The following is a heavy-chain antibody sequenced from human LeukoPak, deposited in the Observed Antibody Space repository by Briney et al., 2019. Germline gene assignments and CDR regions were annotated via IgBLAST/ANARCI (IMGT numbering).Heavy chain of an antibody. CDR2: IYYSGST. V-gene: IGHV4-59*01. CDR1: GGSISSYF. Sequence: PSETLSLTCIVSGGSISSYFWSWIRQPPGKGLECIGYIYYSGSTNYNPSLKSRVTISVDTSRNQFSLRLSSVTSADTAVYYCARHPSGSYSYYFDYWGQGTLVTVSS. CDR3: ARHPSGSYSYYFDY. J-gene: IGHJ4*02. D-gene: IGHD1-26*01.